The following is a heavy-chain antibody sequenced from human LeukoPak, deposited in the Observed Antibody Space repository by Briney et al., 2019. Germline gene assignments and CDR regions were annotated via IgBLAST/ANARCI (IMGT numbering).Heavy chain of an antibody. Sequence: GGSLRLSCAASGFTFSSYAMHWVRQAPGQRLEWMGWINAGNGNTKYSQKFQGRVTITRDTSASTAYMELSSLRSEDTAVYYCVRSVVRGSWYKDAFDIWGQGTMVTVSS. CDR3: VRSVVRGSWYKDAFDI. CDR2: INAGNGNT. D-gene: IGHD6-13*01. CDR1: GFTFSSYA. V-gene: IGHV1-3*01. J-gene: IGHJ3*02.